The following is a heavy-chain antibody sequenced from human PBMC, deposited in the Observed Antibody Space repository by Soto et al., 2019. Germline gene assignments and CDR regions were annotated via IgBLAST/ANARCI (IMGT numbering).Heavy chain of an antibody. Sequence: GGSLRLSCAASGFTFSSYAMSWVRQAPGKGLEWVSAISGSGGSTYYADSVKGRFTISRDNSKNTLYLQMNSLRAEDTAVYYCAKSPDRYYDSSGYPKWGQGTLVTVSS. J-gene: IGHJ4*02. D-gene: IGHD3-22*01. CDR2: ISGSGGST. CDR3: AKSPDRYYDSSGYPK. V-gene: IGHV3-23*01. CDR1: GFTFSSYA.